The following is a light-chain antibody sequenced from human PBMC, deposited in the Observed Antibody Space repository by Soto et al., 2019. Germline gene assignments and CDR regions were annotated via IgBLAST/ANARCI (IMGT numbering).Light chain of an antibody. CDR1: PSVSSSY. CDR2: GAS. CDR3: QQYGSSLLT. Sequence: EIVLTQSPGTLSLSPGERATLSCRASPSVSSSYLAWYQQKPGQAPRLLIYGASSRATGIPDSFSGSGSGTAFTLTISRLEPDVFAVYYCQQYGSSLLTFGAGTRVDIK. V-gene: IGKV3-20*01. J-gene: IGKJ3*01.